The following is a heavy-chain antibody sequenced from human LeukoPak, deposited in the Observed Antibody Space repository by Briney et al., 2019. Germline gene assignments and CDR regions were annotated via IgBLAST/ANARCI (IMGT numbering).Heavy chain of an antibody. CDR3: ARVPPLAIAEYYMDV. D-gene: IGHD2-21*01. CDR1: GYTFTSYD. V-gene: IGHV1-8*03. CDR2: MNPNSGNT. Sequence: ASVKVSCKASGYTFTSYDINWVRQATGQWLEWMGWMNPNSGNTGYAQKFQGRVTITRNTSISTAYMELSSLRSEDTAVYYCARVPPLAIAEYYMDVWGKGTTVTVSS. J-gene: IGHJ6*03.